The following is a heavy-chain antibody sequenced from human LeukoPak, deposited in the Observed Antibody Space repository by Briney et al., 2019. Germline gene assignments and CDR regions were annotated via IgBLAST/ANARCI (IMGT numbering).Heavy chain of an antibody. Sequence: GGSLRLSCVGSGFTFSRYSMTWVRQAPGKGLEWVSYIRSGSGAIYYTDSLKGRSTISRDNAKSSLYLQMNSLRVDDTAVYYCARAKYTTAWYFDYWGQGTLVTVSS. J-gene: IGHJ4*02. CDR1: GFTFSRYS. D-gene: IGHD6-19*01. CDR3: ARAKYTTAWYFDY. V-gene: IGHV3-48*04. CDR2: IRSGSGAI.